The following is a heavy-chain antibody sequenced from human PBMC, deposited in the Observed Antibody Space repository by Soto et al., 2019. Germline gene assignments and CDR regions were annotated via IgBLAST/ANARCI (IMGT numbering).Heavy chain of an antibody. CDR3: ARLWSRRITIFGVVTKNADY. D-gene: IGHD3-3*01. Sequence: GASVKVSCKASGGTFSSYAISWVRQAPGQGLEWMGGIIPIFGTANYAQKFQGRVTITADESTSTAYMELSSLRSEDTAVYYCARLWSRRITIFGVVTKNADYRGQGTLVTVSS. J-gene: IGHJ4*02. CDR1: GGTFSSYA. CDR2: IIPIFGTA. V-gene: IGHV1-69*13.